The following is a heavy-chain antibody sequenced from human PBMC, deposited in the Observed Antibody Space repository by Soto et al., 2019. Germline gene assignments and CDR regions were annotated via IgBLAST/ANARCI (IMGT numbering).Heavy chain of an antibody. CDR1: GFTFSSYA. D-gene: IGHD4-4*01. V-gene: IGHV3-23*01. CDR3: AKGYSNYYYYGMDV. Sequence: PGGSLRLSCAASGFTFSSYATSWVRQAPGKGLEWVSAISGSGGSTYYADSVKGRFTISRDNSKNTLYLQMNSLRAEDTAVYYCAKGYSNYYYYGMDVWGQGTTVTVSS. CDR2: ISGSGGST. J-gene: IGHJ6*02.